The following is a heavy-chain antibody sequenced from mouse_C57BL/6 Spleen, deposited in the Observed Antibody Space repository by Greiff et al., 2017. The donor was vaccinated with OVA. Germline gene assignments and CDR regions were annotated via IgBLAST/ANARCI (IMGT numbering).Heavy chain of an antibody. CDR3: ARGGLGYAMDY. CDR2: IYPGDGDT. J-gene: IGHJ4*01. V-gene: IGHV1-82*01. Sequence: VQLQQSGPELVKPGASVKISCKASGYAFSSSWMNWVKQRPGKGLEWIGRIYPGDGDTNYNGKFKGQVTLTADKSSSTAYMQISSLTSEDAAVSFCARGGLGYAMDYWGQGTSVTVSS. D-gene: IGHD1-1*02. CDR1: GYAFSSSW.